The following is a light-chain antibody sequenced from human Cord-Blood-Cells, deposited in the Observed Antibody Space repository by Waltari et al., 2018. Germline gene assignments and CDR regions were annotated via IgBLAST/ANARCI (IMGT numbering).Light chain of an antibody. CDR3: QQFNSYQYT. V-gene: IGKV1-13*02. CDR2: DAS. J-gene: IGKJ2*01. CDR1: QGISSA. Sequence: AIQLTQSPSSLSASVGDRVTITGRASQGISSALAWYQQKPGKDPKLLIYDASSLESGVPSRFSGSGYGTDFTLTISSLQPEDFATYYCQQFNSYQYTFGQGTKLEIK.